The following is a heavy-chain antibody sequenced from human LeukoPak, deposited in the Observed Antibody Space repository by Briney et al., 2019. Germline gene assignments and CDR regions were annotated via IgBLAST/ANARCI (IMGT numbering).Heavy chain of an antibody. V-gene: IGHV3-11*01. CDR2: ISSSGSTI. CDR3: ARGKYSFDY. CDR1: GFTFSDSY. Sequence: TGGSPRLSCAASGFTFSDSYMSWIRQAPGKGLEYISYISSSGSTIYYADSVKGRFTLSRDNAKNSLSLEMNSLRAEDTAVYYCARGKYSFDYWGQGTLVTVSS. J-gene: IGHJ4*02.